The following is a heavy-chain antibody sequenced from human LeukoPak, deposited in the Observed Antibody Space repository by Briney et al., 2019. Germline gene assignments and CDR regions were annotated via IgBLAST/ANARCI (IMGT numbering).Heavy chain of an antibody. CDR3: ARDMEEGSSGPYNWFDP. J-gene: IGHJ5*02. V-gene: IGHV3-21*01. CDR1: GFTFSSYS. Sequence: GGSLRLSCAASGFTFSSYSMNWVRQAPGKGLECVSSISSSSSYIYYADSVKGRFTISRDNAKNSLYLQMNSLRAEDTAVYYCARDMEEGSSGPYNWFDPWGQGTLVTVSS. D-gene: IGHD6-19*01. CDR2: ISSSSSYI.